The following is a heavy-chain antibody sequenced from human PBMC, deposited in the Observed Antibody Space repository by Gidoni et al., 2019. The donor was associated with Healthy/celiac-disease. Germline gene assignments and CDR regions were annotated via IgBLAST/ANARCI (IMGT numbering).Heavy chain of an antibody. D-gene: IGHD2-15*01. J-gene: IGHJ4*02. CDR2: ISWNSGSI. V-gene: IGHV3-9*01. Sequence: EVQLVESGGGLVQPGRSVRLSCAAPGFIFDADSMRWVRQATGKGLDWVSGISWNSGSIGYADSVKGRFTISRDNAKNSLYLQMNSLRAEDTALYYCAKDIGVVTPERYFDYWGQGTLVTVSS. CDR1: GFIFDADS. CDR3: AKDIGVVTPERYFDY.